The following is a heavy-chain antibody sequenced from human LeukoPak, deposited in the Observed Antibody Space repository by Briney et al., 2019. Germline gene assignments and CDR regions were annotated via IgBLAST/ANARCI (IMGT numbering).Heavy chain of an antibody. V-gene: IGHV3-33*06. D-gene: IGHD4-17*01. CDR3: AKDLTTTVTTLGY. Sequence: GGSLRLSCAASEFTFSSHGMQLVRQAPGKGLEWGAVIWYDGSNKNYADSVKGRFTISRDNSKNTLYLHMNSLRAEDTAVYYCAKDLTTTVTTLGYWGQGTLVTVSS. CDR2: IWYDGSNK. CDR1: EFTFSSHG. J-gene: IGHJ4*02.